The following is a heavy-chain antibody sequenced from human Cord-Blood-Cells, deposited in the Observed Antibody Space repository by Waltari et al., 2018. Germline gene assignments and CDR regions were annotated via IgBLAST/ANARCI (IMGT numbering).Heavy chain of an antibody. D-gene: IGHD6-6*01. CDR1: GYTFTSYD. Sequence: QVQLVQSGAEVKKPGASVKVSCKASGYTFTSYDINWVRQATGQGLEWMGWRNPNSSNTGYAQKFQGRVTITRNTSISTAYMELRSLRSEDTAVYYCAREPTAARPAFDIWGQGTMVTVSS. CDR3: AREPTAARPAFDI. CDR2: RNPNSSNT. V-gene: IGHV1-8*03. J-gene: IGHJ3*02.